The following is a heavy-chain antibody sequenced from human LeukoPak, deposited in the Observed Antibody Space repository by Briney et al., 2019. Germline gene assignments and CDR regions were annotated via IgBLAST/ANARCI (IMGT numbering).Heavy chain of an antibody. Sequence: PSETLSLTCTVSGGSISSYYWSWIRQPPGKGLEWIGYIYYSGSTNYNPSLKSRVTISVDTSKNQFSLKLSSVTAADTAVYYCARDFHYGSGPYYMDVWGKGTTVTISS. CDR3: ARDFHYGSGPYYMDV. V-gene: IGHV4-59*12. CDR2: IYYSGST. J-gene: IGHJ6*03. CDR1: GGSISSYY. D-gene: IGHD3-10*01.